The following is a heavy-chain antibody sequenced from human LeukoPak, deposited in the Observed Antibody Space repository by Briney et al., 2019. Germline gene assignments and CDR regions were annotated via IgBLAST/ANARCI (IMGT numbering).Heavy chain of an antibody. CDR2: ISYDGSNK. J-gene: IGHJ4*02. Sequence: GRSLRLSCAASGFTFSSYGMHWVRQAPGKGLEWVAVISYDGSNKYYADSVKGRFTISRDNSKNTLYLQMNSLRAEDTAVYYCARDRKSSSWYLPLDYWGQGTLVTVSS. CDR3: ARDRKSSSWYLPLDY. CDR1: GFTFSSYG. D-gene: IGHD6-13*01. V-gene: IGHV3-30*03.